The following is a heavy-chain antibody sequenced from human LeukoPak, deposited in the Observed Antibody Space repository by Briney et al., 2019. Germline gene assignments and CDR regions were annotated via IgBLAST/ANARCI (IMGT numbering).Heavy chain of an antibody. V-gene: IGHV3-74*01. CDR2: ISGDGSST. D-gene: IGHD3-10*01. Sequence: GGSLRLSCAASGFTFSSYAMIWVRQAPGKGLVWVSRISGDGSSTNYADSVKGRFTISRDNAKNTLSLQMNSLRAEDTAVYYCARGGGSGSYHTYGMDVWGQGTTVTVSS. J-gene: IGHJ6*02. CDR1: GFTFSSYA. CDR3: ARGGGSGSYHTYGMDV.